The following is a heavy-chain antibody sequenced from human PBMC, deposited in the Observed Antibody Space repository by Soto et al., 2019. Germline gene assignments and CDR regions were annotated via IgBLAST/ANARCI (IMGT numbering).Heavy chain of an antibody. D-gene: IGHD2-2*02. CDR2: INPSDSYT. J-gene: IGHJ4*02. CDR1: GYSFTSYW. CDR3: ARLGYCTGTSCYTFDS. Sequence: GESLKISYQGSGYSFTSYWIGWVRQRPWKGGEWMGRINPSDSYTTYSPSFQGHVTISTDKSFSTAYLQWSGLKASDTAMYYCARLGYCTGTSCYTFDSWGQGTLVTVSS. V-gene: IGHV5-10-1*01.